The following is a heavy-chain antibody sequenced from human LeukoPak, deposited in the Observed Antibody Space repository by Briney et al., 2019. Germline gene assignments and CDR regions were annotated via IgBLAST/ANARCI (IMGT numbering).Heavy chain of an antibody. CDR2: IHTSGDT. CDR1: GLTGSHNY. D-gene: IGHD4-17*01. Sequence: PGGSLRLSCAASGLTGSHNYVSWVRQAPGKGLECVSAIHTSGDTCYADSVKGRFTISRDTSKNTLYLQINSLRVEDTAVYYCIVFGDSNHWGQGTLVTVSS. J-gene: IGHJ5*02. V-gene: IGHV3-53*01. CDR3: IVFGDSNH.